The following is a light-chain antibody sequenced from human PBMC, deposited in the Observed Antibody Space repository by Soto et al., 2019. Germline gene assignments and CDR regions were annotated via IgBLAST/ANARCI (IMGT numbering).Light chain of an antibody. CDR1: SSDVGGYNY. CDR2: EVS. J-gene: IGLJ1*01. V-gene: IGLV2-14*01. CDR3: SSYTSSSTLYV. Sequence: QSVLTQPASVSVSPGQSITISCTGTSSDVGGYNYVSWYQQHPGKAPKLMIFEVSSRPSGVSYRFSGSKSGNTASLTISGLQAEDEADYYCSSYTSSSTLYVFGSGTKLTVL.